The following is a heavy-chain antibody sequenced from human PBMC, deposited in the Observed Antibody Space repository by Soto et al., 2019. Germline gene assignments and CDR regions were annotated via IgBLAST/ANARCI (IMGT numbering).Heavy chain of an antibody. Sequence: QVQLVESGGGVVQPGRSLRLSCAASGFTFSSYGMHWVRQAPGKGLEWVAVISYDGSNKYYADSVKGRFTISRDNSKNTLYLQMNSLRAEDTAVYYCAKDRSYYYYYGMDVWGQGTTVTASS. V-gene: IGHV3-30*18. CDR2: ISYDGSNK. J-gene: IGHJ6*02. CDR3: AKDRSYYYYYGMDV. CDR1: GFTFSSYG.